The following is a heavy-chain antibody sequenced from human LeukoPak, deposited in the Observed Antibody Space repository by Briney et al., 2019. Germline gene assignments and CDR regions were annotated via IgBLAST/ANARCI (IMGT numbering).Heavy chain of an antibody. Sequence: GGSLRLSCAPSGFSVGDKYMAWVRQAPGKGLEWVAVISYDGSNKYYADSVKGRFTISRDNSKNTLYLQMNSLRAEDTAVYYCAKEEWFDPWGQGTLVTVSS. CDR1: GFSVGDKY. V-gene: IGHV3-30*18. J-gene: IGHJ5*02. CDR3: AKEEWFDP. CDR2: ISYDGSNK.